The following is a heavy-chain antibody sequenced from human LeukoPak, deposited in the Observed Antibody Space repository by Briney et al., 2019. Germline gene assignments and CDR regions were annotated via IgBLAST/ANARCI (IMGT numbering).Heavy chain of an antibody. Sequence: SETLSLTCNVSGGSLSSYYWSWIRQPPGKGLEWIAYIYNSGSINYNPSLESRVIMSVDTSKNHFSLKLSSVTAADTAVYYCARFYWYFDLWGRGTLVTVSS. J-gene: IGHJ2*01. CDR3: ARFYWYFDL. CDR2: IYNSGSI. CDR1: GGSLSSYY. V-gene: IGHV4-59*08.